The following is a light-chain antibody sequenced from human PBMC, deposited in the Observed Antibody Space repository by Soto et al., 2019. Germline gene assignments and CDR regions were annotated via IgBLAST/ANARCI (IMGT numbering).Light chain of an antibody. Sequence: EIVLTQSPGTLSLSPGESATLLCRASQFVSSKSLAWYQQKPGQAPRLLIFDTSTRATGIPDRFSGSGSGTYFTLTITPLEPEDFAVYFCQQYDTSPITFGQGTRLDIK. CDR1: QFVSSKS. CDR3: QQYDTSPIT. V-gene: IGKV3-20*01. J-gene: IGKJ5*01. CDR2: DTS.